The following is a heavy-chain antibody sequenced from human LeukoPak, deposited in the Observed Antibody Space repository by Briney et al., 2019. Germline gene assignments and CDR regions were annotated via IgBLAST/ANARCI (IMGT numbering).Heavy chain of an antibody. Sequence: PGRSLRLSCAASGFTFSRYEMNWVRQAPGKGLEWVSYISSSGSSIHYADSVKGRFTISRDNAKNSLYLQMNSLRAEDTAVYYCAELGITMIGGVWGKGTTVTISS. CDR2: ISSSGSSI. CDR3: AELGITMIGGV. J-gene: IGHJ6*04. CDR1: GFTFSRYE. D-gene: IGHD3-10*02. V-gene: IGHV3-48*03.